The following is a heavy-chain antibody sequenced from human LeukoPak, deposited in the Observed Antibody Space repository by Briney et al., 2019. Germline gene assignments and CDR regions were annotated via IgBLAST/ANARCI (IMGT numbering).Heavy chain of an antibody. Sequence: GRSLRLSCAASGFHFSSYGMQWVRQAPGKGLEWVAVIWNDGTKKYYEDSVKGRFTISRDDSKNMLHLQVNSLRAEDTAVYYCVRDNYNGYPDYWGQGTRVTVSS. CDR2: IWNDGTKK. D-gene: IGHD5-18*01. CDR1: GFHFSSYG. V-gene: IGHV3-33*01. J-gene: IGHJ4*02. CDR3: VRDNYNGYPDY.